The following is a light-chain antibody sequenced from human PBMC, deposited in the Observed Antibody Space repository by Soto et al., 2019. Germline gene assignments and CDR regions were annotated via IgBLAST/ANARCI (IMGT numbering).Light chain of an antibody. Sequence: QSVLTQPSSASGTPGQRVTISCSGSSSNIGSNYVYWYQQLPGTAPKPLIYRNNQRPSGVPDRFSGSKSGTSASLAISGLRSEDEADYYCASWDDSLSGVVFGGGTKLTVL. V-gene: IGLV1-47*01. CDR3: ASWDDSLSGVV. J-gene: IGLJ2*01. CDR1: SSNIGSNY. CDR2: RNN.